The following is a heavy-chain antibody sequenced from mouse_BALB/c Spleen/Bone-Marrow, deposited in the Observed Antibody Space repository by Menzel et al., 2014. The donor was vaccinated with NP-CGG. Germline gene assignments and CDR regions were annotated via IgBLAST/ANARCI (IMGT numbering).Heavy chain of an antibody. Sequence: VQLKESGAELVKPGASVKLSCTASGFNIKDTYMYWVKQRPEQGLEWIGRIDPANGNTKYDPKFQDKATITADTSSNTAYLQLSSLTSEDTAVYYCARYYYGSSSFAYWGQGTLVTVSA. V-gene: IGHV14-3*02. CDR1: GFNIKDTY. CDR2: IDPANGNT. CDR3: ARYYYGSSSFAY. J-gene: IGHJ3*01. D-gene: IGHD1-1*01.